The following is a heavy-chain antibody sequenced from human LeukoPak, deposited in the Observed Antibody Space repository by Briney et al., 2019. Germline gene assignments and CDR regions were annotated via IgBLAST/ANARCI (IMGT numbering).Heavy chain of an antibody. V-gene: IGHV4-4*07. J-gene: IGHJ4*02. Sequence: PSETLSLTCTASAGSISSNYWSWIRQPAGKGLEWIGRIYSTGSTNYNPSLKSRVTMSVDTSKNQFSLKLSSVTAADTAVYYCAREAAGGFYFDYWGQGTLVTVSS. CDR3: AREAAGGFYFDY. CDR2: IYSTGST. CDR1: AGSISSNY. D-gene: IGHD1-1*01.